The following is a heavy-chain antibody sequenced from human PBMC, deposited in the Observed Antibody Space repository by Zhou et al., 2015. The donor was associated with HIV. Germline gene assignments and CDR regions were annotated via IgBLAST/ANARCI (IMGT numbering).Heavy chain of an antibody. CDR3: AKGGEVPHQQWLVQFDY. CDR2: ISWNSGSI. D-gene: IGHD6-19*01. Sequence: VQLVESGGGLVQPGRSLRLSCAASGFTFDDYAMHWVRQAPGKGLEWVSGISWNSGSIGYADSVKGRFTISRDNAKNSLYLQMNSLRAEDTALYYCAKGGEVPHQQWLVQFDYWGQGTLVTVSS. J-gene: IGHJ4*02. CDR1: GFTFDDYA. V-gene: IGHV3-9*01.